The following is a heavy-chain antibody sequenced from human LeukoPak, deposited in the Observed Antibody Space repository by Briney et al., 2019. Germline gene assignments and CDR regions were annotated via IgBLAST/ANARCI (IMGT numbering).Heavy chain of an antibody. Sequence: GGSLRLSCAASGFTFSSYAMSWVRQAPGKGLEWVSSISSSGNYIYYEDSVKGRFTISRDNAKNSMYLQMSSLRADDTAVYYCTRDVGSSTSCFNYWGQGTLVTVSS. V-gene: IGHV3-21*01. CDR2: ISSSGNYI. CDR1: GFTFSSYA. CDR3: TRDVGSSTSCFNY. J-gene: IGHJ4*02. D-gene: IGHD2-2*01.